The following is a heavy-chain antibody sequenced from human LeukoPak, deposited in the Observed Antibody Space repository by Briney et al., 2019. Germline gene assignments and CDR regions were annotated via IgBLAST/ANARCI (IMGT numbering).Heavy chain of an antibody. CDR1: GGSISSSSYY. J-gene: IGHJ4*02. D-gene: IGHD3-22*01. Sequence: RPSETLSLTCTVSGGSISSSSYYWGWIRQPPGKGLEWIGSIYYSGSTYYNPSLKSRVTISVDTSKNQFSLKLSSVTAADTAVYYCARQGPYYYDVNGYWGQGTLVTVSS. CDR2: IYYSGST. V-gene: IGHV4-39*01. CDR3: ARQGPYYYDVNGY.